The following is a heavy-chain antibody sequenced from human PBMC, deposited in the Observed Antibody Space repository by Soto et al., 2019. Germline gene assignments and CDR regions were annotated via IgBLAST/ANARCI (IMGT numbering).Heavy chain of an antibody. Sequence: ASVKVSCKASGYTFTSYAMHWVRQAPGQRXEWMGWINAGNGNTKYSQKFQGRVTITRDTSASTAYMELSSLRSGDTAVYYCARVHRGLYYYDSRGNFDYWGQGTLVTVSS. V-gene: IGHV1-3*01. CDR1: GYTFTSYA. J-gene: IGHJ4*02. D-gene: IGHD3-22*01. CDR2: INAGNGNT. CDR3: ARVHRGLYYYDSRGNFDY.